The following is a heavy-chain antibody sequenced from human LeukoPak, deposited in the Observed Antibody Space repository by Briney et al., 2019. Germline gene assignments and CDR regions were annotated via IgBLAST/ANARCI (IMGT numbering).Heavy chain of an antibody. Sequence: GGSLRLSCAASGFTFSSYAMSWVRQAPGKGLDWVSAISGSGGSTYYADSVKGRFTISRDNSKNTLYLQMNSLRAEDTAVYYCAKTTAGVVAAKDYWGQGTLVTVSS. CDR2: ISGSGGST. D-gene: IGHD2-15*01. V-gene: IGHV3-23*01. CDR1: GFTFSSYA. CDR3: AKTTAGVVAAKDY. J-gene: IGHJ4*02.